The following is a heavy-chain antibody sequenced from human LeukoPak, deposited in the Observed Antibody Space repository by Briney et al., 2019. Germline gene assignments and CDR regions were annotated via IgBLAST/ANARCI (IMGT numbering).Heavy chain of an antibody. Sequence: PGGTLRLSCAASGFTFSSYGMSWVRQAPGKGLEWVSAISGSGGSTYYADSVKGRFTISRDNAKNSLYLQMNSLRAEDTAVYYCARFLLKDFFMAFDYWGQGALVTVSS. J-gene: IGHJ4*02. D-gene: IGHD3-3*01. CDR1: GFTFSSYG. CDR2: ISGSGGST. V-gene: IGHV3-23*01. CDR3: ARFLLKDFFMAFDY.